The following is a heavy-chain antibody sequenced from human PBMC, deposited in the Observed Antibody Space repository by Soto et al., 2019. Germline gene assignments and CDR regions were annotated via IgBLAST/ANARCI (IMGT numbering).Heavy chain of an antibody. J-gene: IGHJ4*02. Sequence: GASVKFSCKASGGTFSSYAISWVRQAPGQGLEWMGGIIPIFGTANYAQKFQGRVTITADESTSTAYMELSSLRSEDTAVYYCATKQLRYCTNGVCYGFDYWGQGTLLTVSS. V-gene: IGHV1-69*13. CDR3: ATKQLRYCTNGVCYGFDY. D-gene: IGHD2-8*01. CDR2: IIPIFGTA. CDR1: GGTFSSYA.